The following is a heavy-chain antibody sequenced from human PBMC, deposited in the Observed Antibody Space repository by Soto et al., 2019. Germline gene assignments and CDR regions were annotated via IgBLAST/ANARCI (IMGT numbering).Heavy chain of an antibody. CDR3: ARDLMIVVPIHSRDGY. Sequence: EVQLVESGGGLVQPGGSLRLSCAASGFTFSSYSMNWVRQAPGKGLEWVPYISSSSSTIYYADSVKGRFTISRDNAKNSLYLQMNSLRDEDTAVYYCARDLMIVVPIHSRDGYWGQGTLVTVSS. J-gene: IGHJ4*02. CDR2: ISSSSSTI. D-gene: IGHD3-22*01. V-gene: IGHV3-48*02. CDR1: GFTFSSYS.